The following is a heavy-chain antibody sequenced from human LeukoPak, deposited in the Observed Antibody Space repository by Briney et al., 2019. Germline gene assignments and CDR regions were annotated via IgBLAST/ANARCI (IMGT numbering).Heavy chain of an antibody. Sequence: GGSLRLSCAASGSTFDDYAMHWVRQAPGKDLEWVSGISWNSGSIDYADSLKGRFTISRDNAKNSLYLQMNSLRAEDTALYYCAKDKTYDILTGYFDYWGQGTLVTVSS. CDR3: AKDKTYDILTGYFDY. V-gene: IGHV3-9*01. D-gene: IGHD3-9*01. J-gene: IGHJ4*02. CDR2: ISWNSGSI. CDR1: GSTFDDYA.